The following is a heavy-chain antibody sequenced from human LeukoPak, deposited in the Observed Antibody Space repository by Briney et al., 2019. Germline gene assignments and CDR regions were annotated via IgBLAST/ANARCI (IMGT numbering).Heavy chain of an antibody. CDR1: GFTFSDYY. Sequence: GGSLRLSCAASGFTFSDYYMSWIRQAPGKGLEWVSYISSSGSSIYYADSVKGRFTISRDNAKNSLYLQMNSLRAEDTAVYYCATYLCSSTSYSLSQGSDYWGQGTLVTVSS. D-gene: IGHD2-2*01. CDR2: ISSSGSSI. V-gene: IGHV3-11*01. J-gene: IGHJ4*02. CDR3: ATYLCSSTSYSLSQGSDY.